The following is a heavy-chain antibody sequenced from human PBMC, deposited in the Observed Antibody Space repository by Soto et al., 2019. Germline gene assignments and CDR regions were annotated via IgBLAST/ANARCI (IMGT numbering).Heavy chain of an antibody. V-gene: IGHV3-7*01. CDR3: ARVSHIVVVTTANYYMDV. CDR1: GFTFSSYW. J-gene: IGHJ6*03. Sequence: EVQLVESGGGLVQPGGSLRLSCAASGFTFSSYWMSWVRQAPGKGLEWVANIKQDGSEKYYVESVKGRFTISRDNAKNSLYLQINSLRAEDTAVYYCARVSHIVVVTTANYYMDVWGKGTTVTVSS. D-gene: IGHD2-21*02. CDR2: IKQDGSEK.